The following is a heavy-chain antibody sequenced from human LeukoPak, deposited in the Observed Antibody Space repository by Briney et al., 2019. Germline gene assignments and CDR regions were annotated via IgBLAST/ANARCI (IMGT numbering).Heavy chain of an antibody. V-gene: IGHV3-73*01. Sequence: GGSLRLSCAASGFTFSGSAMHWVRQASGKGLEWVGRIRSKANSYATAYAASVKGRFTISRDDSKNTAYLQMNSLKTEDTAVYYCTRIRDIVATIPAFDIWGQGTMVTVSS. D-gene: IGHD5-12*01. CDR2: IRSKANSYAT. J-gene: IGHJ3*02. CDR3: TRIRDIVATIPAFDI. CDR1: GFTFSGSA.